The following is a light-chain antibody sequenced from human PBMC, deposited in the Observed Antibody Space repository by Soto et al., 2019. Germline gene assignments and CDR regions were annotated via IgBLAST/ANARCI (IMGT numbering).Light chain of an antibody. CDR3: LLYYGAAVV. Sequence: QSVVTQEPSLTVFPGGTVTLTCASSTGAVTSAYYPNWFHQKPGQAPRALIYSTDNKHSWTPARFSGSLLGGKAALTLSSVLPEDEADYYSLLYYGAAVVFGGGTKVTVL. CDR2: STD. V-gene: IGLV7-43*01. J-gene: IGLJ2*01. CDR1: TGAVTSAYY.